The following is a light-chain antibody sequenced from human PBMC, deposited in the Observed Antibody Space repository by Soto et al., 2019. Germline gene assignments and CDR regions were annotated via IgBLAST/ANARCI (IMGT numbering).Light chain of an antibody. CDR2: GNS. J-gene: IGLJ1*01. V-gene: IGLV1-40*01. Sequence: QSALTQPASVSGSPGQSITISCTGTSSDVGSYNYVSWYQQLPGTAPKLLIYGNSNRPSGVPDRFSGSKSGTSASLAITGLQAEDEADYYCQSYDSSLSYVFGTGAKLTVL. CDR3: QSYDSSLSYV. CDR1: SSDVGSYNY.